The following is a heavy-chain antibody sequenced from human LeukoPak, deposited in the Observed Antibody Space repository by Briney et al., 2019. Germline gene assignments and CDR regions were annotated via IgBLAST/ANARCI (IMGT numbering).Heavy chain of an antibody. D-gene: IGHD6-13*01. Sequence: GSSVKVSCKASGGTFSSYAISWVRQAPGQGLEWMGGIIPIFGTANYAQKFQGRVTVTADESTSTAYMELSSLRSEDTAVYYCARGLIAAAGISYSYYGMDVWGQGTTVTVSS. V-gene: IGHV1-69*01. J-gene: IGHJ6*02. CDR3: ARGLIAAAGISYSYYGMDV. CDR1: GGTFSSYA. CDR2: IIPIFGTA.